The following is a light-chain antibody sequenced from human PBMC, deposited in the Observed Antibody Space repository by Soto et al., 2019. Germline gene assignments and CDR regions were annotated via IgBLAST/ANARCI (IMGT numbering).Light chain of an antibody. CDR2: GAS. CDR1: QNLISDY. CDR3: QQYGRSHWWT. Sequence: IVLMQSPGALSLSPGERATLSCRASQNLISDYLAWYQQRPGQPPRLLIYGASRRATGIPDRFSGSGSGTGFTLSISSLESEDSAVYYCQQYGRSHWWTFGQGTRVEIK. V-gene: IGKV3-20*01. J-gene: IGKJ1*01.